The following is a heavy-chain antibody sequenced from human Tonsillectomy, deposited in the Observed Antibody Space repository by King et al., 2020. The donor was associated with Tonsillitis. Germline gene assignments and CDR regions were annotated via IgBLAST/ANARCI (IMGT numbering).Heavy chain of an antibody. Sequence: VQLVESGGGLVKPGGSLRLSCAASGFTFSSYSMNWVRQAPGKGLEWVSSISSSSTYIYYADSVKGRFTISRDHAKNSLYLQMNSLRVEDTAVYYCARVSVPAAISGYDCWGQGTLVTVSS. CDR2: ISSSSTYI. J-gene: IGHJ4*02. V-gene: IGHV3-21*01. CDR1: GFTFSSYS. CDR3: ARVSVPAAISGYDC. D-gene: IGHD2-2*01.